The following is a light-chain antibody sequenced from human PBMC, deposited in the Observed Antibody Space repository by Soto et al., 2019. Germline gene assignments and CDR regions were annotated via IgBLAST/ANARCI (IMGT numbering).Light chain of an antibody. CDR2: EVS. V-gene: IGLV2-8*01. CDR3: SSYSGTNYHYV. J-gene: IGLJ1*01. CDR1: SSDVGGYNY. Sequence: QSALTQPPSSSGSFGQSVTISCTGTSSDVGGYNYVSWYQLHPGKAPKLMIYEVSERPSGVPDRFSGSKSGNTASLTVSGLQADDEADYYCSSYSGTNYHYVFGTGTKVTVL.